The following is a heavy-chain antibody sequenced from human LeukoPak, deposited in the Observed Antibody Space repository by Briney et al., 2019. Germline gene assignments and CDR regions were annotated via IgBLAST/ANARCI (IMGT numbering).Heavy chain of an antibody. CDR3: ARLSGYEKGYVFDI. CDR2: IWNDGSHK. J-gene: IGHJ3*02. D-gene: IGHD5-12*01. V-gene: IGHV3-33*01. Sequence: GGSLRLSCAASGFTFSSYGMHWVRQARGSGLEWVAVIWNDGSHKYYADSVKGRFTISRDNSKNTLYLQMNSLRAEDTAVYYCARLSGYEKGYVFDIWGQGTMVTVSS. CDR1: GFTFSSYG.